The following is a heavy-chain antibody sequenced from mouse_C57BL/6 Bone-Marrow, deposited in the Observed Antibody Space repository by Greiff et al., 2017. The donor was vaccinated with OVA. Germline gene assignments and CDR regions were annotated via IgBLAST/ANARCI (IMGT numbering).Heavy chain of an antibody. CDR1: GYTFTDYY. CDR2: INPNNGGT. Sequence: VQLQQSGPELVKPGASVKISCKASGYTFTDYYMNWVKQSHGQSLEWIGDINPNNGGTSYNQKFKGKATLTVDKSSSTAYMELRSLTSEDSAVYYCGVYYFDYWGQGTTLTVSS. J-gene: IGHJ2*01. CDR3: GVYYFDY. V-gene: IGHV1-26*01.